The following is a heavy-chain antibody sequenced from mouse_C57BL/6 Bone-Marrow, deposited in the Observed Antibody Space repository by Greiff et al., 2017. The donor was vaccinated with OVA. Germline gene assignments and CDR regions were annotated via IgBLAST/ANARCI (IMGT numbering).Heavy chain of an antibody. CDR2: IDPANGNT. J-gene: IGHJ3*01. Sequence: EVQGVESVAELVRPGASVKLSCTASGFNFNNTYMHWVKQRPEQGLEWIGRIDPANGNTKYAPKFQGKATITADTSSNTAYLQLSSLTSEDTAIYYCARLDNGYYRFAYWGQGTLVTVSA. CDR1: GFNFNNTY. CDR3: ARLDNGYYRFAY. D-gene: IGHD2-3*01. V-gene: IGHV14-3*01.